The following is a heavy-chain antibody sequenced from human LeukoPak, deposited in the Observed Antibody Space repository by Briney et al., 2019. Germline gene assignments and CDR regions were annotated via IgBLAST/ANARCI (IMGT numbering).Heavy chain of an antibody. CDR2: MNQDGSEI. D-gene: IGHD5-24*01. CDR1: GFTFSRYW. V-gene: IGHV3-7*03. Sequence: GGSLRLSCVGSGFTFSRYWLNWVRQAPGKGLEWVANMNQDGSEIYYLDSVKGRFTISRDSSKNTLFLHMNTLRAEDTAIYYCARQSTPHGNFDYWGQGTLVTVSS. J-gene: IGHJ4*02. CDR3: ARQSTPHGNFDY.